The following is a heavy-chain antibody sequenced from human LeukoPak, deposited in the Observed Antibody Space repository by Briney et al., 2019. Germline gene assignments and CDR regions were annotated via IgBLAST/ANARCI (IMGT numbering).Heavy chain of an antibody. CDR2: MNPNGGNT. J-gene: IGHJ4*02. Sequence: GASVKVSCKASGYTFTSYDINWVRQATGQGLEWMGWMNPNGGNTGYAQKFQGRVTMTRNTSISTAYMELSSLRSEDTAVYYCASGYYYDSSGYLPDHYWGQGTLVTVSS. CDR3: ASGYYYDSSGYLPDHY. V-gene: IGHV1-8*01. D-gene: IGHD3-22*01. CDR1: GYTFTSYD.